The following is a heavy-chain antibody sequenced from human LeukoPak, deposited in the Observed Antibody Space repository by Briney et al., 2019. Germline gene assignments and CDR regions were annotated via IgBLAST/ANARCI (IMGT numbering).Heavy chain of an antibody. Sequence: RPSETLSLTCTVSGGSISSCSYYWGRMPPPPGQGLEWIGHIYYSGSTYYNPSLKSRVTISVDTSKNQFSLKLSSVTAADTAVYYCASYGSGSYYWAAFDYWGQGTLVTVSS. CDR3: ASYGSGSYYWAAFDY. CDR2: IYYSGST. J-gene: IGHJ4*02. V-gene: IGHV4-39*01. D-gene: IGHD3-10*01. CDR1: GGSISSCSYY.